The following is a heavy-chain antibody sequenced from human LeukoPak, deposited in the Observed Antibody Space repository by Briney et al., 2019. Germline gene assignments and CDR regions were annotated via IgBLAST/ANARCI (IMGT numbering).Heavy chain of an antibody. CDR3: AGSDTIGYTPREWDYWYFDL. CDR2: ISSGSSYR. Sequence: GGSLRLSCSASGFTFSRYSMNWVRQAPGKGPEWVSSISSGSSYRYYADSMKARFTISRDNAKNSLYLQMNSLRAEDTAVYYCAGSDTIGYTPREWDYWYFDLWGRGTLVSVSS. V-gene: IGHV3-21*01. J-gene: IGHJ2*01. D-gene: IGHD3-16*02. CDR1: GFTFSRYS.